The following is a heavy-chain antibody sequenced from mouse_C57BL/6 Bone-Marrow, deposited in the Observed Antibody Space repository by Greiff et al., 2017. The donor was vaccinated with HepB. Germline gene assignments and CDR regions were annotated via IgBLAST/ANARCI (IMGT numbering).Heavy chain of an antibody. CDR3: ARRRVFYYFDY. Sequence: DVQLVESGGDLVKPRGSLKLSCAASGFTFSSYGMSWVRQTPDKRLEWVATISSGGSYTYYPDSVKGRFTISRDNAKNTLYLQMSSLKSEDTAMYYCARRRVFYYFDYWGQGTTLTVSS. V-gene: IGHV5-6*01. CDR1: GFTFSSYG. CDR2: ISSGGSYT. J-gene: IGHJ2*01.